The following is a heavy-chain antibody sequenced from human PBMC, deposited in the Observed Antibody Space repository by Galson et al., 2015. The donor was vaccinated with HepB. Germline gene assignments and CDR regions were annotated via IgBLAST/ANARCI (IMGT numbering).Heavy chain of an antibody. CDR2: IDPSDSYT. D-gene: IGHD2-2*01. J-gene: IGHJ3*02. Sequence: QSGAEVKKPGESLRISCKGSGYSFTSYWISWVRQMPGKGLEWMGRIDPSDSYTNYSPSFQGHVTISADKSISTAYLQRSSLKASDTAMYYCARRYCSSTSCQWTDAFDNWGQGTMVTVSS. CDR3: ARRYCSSTSCQWTDAFDN. V-gene: IGHV5-10-1*01. CDR1: GYSFTSYW.